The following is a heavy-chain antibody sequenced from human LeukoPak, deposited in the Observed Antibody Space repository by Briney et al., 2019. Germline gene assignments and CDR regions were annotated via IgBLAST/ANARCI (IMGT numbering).Heavy chain of an antibody. Sequence: ASVKVFCEASGYTFTSYDINWVRQATGQGFEWMGWMNPNSGNTVYAQKFQGRVTMTRNTSISTAYMELSSLRSEDTAVYYCARGGRYPRRDCDYWGQGTLVTVSS. CDR2: MNPNSGNT. CDR1: GYTFTSYD. J-gene: IGHJ4*02. D-gene: IGHD1-14*01. CDR3: ARGGRYPRRDCDY. V-gene: IGHV1-8*01.